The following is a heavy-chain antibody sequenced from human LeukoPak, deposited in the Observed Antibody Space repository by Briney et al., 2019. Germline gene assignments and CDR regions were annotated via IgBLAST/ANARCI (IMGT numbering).Heavy chain of an antibody. V-gene: IGHV4-4*02. CDR3: ARNYGPGSPFDY. D-gene: IGHD3-10*01. CDR1: GGSISSDNW. J-gene: IGHJ4*02. Sequence: SETLSLTCAVSGGSISSDNWWNWVRQTPGKGLEWIGEIFHRGSINYNPSLKSRVTISVDKSKNQFSLKLNSVTAADTAVYYCARNYGPGSPFDYWGQGTLLTVSS. CDR2: IFHRGSI.